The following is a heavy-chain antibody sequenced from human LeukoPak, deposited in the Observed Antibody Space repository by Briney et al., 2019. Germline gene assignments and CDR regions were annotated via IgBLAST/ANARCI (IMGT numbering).Heavy chain of an antibody. CDR1: GGSISSYY. CDR2: IYYSGST. CDR3: ARVRWELHPFDY. D-gene: IGHD1-26*01. Sequence: SETLSLTCTVSGGSISSYYWSWIRQPPGKGLEWIGYIYYSGSTNYNPSLESRVTISVDTSKNQFSLKLSSVTAADTAVYYCARVRWELHPFDYWGQGTLVTVSS. V-gene: IGHV4-59*01. J-gene: IGHJ4*02.